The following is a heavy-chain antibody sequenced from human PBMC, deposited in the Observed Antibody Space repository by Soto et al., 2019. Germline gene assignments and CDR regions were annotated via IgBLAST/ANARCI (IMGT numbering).Heavy chain of an antibody. CDR1: GFTFSSYS. CDR3: ARDLGYYDSSGSPPAFDI. J-gene: IGHJ3*02. CDR2: ISSSSSYI. Sequence: GESLKTSCAASGFTFSSYSMNWVRQAPGKGLEWVSSISSSSSYIYYADSVKGRFTISRDNAKNSLYLQMNSLRAEDTAVYYCARDLGYYDSSGSPPAFDIWGQGTMVTVSS. D-gene: IGHD3-22*01. V-gene: IGHV3-21*01.